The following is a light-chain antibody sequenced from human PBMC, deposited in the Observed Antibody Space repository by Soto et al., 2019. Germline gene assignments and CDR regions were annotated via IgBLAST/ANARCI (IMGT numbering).Light chain of an antibody. J-gene: IGKJ1*01. V-gene: IGKV3-20*01. CDR2: GAS. Sequence: EIVLTQSPGTLSLSPGERATLSCRASQSVSSSYLAWYQQKPGQAPRLLIYGASSRATGIPDTFSGSGSGTDFTLTISRLEPEDFAVYYCQQYGSLPRTFGQGTEVEIK. CDR1: QSVSSSY. CDR3: QQYGSLPRT.